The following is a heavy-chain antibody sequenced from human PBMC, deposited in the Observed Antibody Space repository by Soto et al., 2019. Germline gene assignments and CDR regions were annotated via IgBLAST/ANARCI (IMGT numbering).Heavy chain of an antibody. Sequence: PGRSLRLSCAASGFTFSSYSMNWVRQAPGKGLEWVSSISSSSSYIYYADSVKGRFTISRDNAKNSLYLQMNSLRAEDTAVYYCARDNPLYSSSSWYYYGMDVWGQGTTVTVSS. V-gene: IGHV3-21*01. CDR3: ARDNPLYSSSSWYYYGMDV. J-gene: IGHJ6*01. CDR2: ISSSSSYI. D-gene: IGHD6-6*01. CDR1: GFTFSSYS.